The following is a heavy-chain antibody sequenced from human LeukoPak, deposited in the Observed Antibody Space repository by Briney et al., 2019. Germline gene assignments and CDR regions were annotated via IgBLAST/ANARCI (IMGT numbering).Heavy chain of an antibody. CDR2: ISADGGST. V-gene: IGHV3-43*02. CDR3: VKESGKFDY. Sequence: GGSLRLSCVASGLNFDDSAMHWVRQAPGKGLEWVSLISADGGSTFSADSVKGRFSISRDNSKNSLYLQMNSLRSEDTAMYYCVKESGKFDYWGQGTLVAVSS. CDR1: GLNFDDSA. J-gene: IGHJ4*02.